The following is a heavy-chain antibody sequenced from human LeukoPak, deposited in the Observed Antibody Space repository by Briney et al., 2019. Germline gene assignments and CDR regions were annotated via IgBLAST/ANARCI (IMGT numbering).Heavy chain of an antibody. V-gene: IGHV4-4*02. CDR2: IYHSGST. D-gene: IGHD2-15*01. CDR3: ATQDSVVWAFDY. CDR1: GGSISSSNW. J-gene: IGHJ4*02. Sequence: PSETLSLTCAVSGGSISSSNWWSWVRPPPGKGLEWIGEIYHSGSTNYNPSLKSRVTISVDKSKNQFSLKLSSVIAADTAVYYCATQDSVVWAFDYWGQGTLVTVSS.